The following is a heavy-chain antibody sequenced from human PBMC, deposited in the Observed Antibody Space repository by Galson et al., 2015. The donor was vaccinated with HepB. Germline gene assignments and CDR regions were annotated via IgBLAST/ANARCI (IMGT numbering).Heavy chain of an antibody. D-gene: IGHD3-9*01. J-gene: IGHJ3*02. V-gene: IGHV3-48*04. CDR2: ISSSSSTI. Sequence: SLRLSCAASGFTFSSYSMNWVRQAPGKGLEWVSYISSSSSTIYYADSVKGRFTISRDNAKNSLYLQMNSLRAEDTAVYYCARDPRYYDILTGHDRAAFDIWGQGTMVTVSS. CDR1: GFTFSSYS. CDR3: ARDPRYYDILTGHDRAAFDI.